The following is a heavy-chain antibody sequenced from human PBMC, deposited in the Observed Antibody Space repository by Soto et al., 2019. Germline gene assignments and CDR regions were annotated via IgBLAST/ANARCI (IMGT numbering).Heavy chain of an antibody. CDR2: ISGSGGST. Sequence: TGGSLRLSCAASGSTFSSYAMSWVRQAPGKGLEWVSGISGSGGSTFCADSVKGRFTISRDKSKNTLHLQMNSLRAEDTALYFCAKMSDGWYGAFHVWGQGTMVTVSS. CDR3: AKMSDGWYGAFHV. J-gene: IGHJ3*01. CDR1: GSTFSSYA. V-gene: IGHV3-23*01. D-gene: IGHD6-19*01.